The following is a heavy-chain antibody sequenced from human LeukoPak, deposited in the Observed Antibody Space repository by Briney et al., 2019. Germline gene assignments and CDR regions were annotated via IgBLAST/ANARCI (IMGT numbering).Heavy chain of an antibody. CDR3: ARLGLYGSGSYSDY. D-gene: IGHD3-10*01. V-gene: IGHV4-59*01. CDR2: VYYSGST. J-gene: IGHJ4*02. CDR1: GGSISSYY. Sequence: SETLSLTCTVSGGSISSYYWSWIRQPPGKGLEWIGSVYYSGSTNYNPSLKSRVTISVDTSKNQFSLKLSSVTAADTAVYYCARLGLYGSGSYSDYWGQGTLVTVSS.